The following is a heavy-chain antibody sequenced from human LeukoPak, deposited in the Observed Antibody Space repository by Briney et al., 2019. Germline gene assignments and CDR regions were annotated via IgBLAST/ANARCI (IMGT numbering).Heavy chain of an antibody. CDR3: ARGLIAGQFDY. CDR2: ISSSGSTI. J-gene: IGHJ4*02. V-gene: IGHV3-48*03. D-gene: IGHD3-22*01. Sequence: GGSLRLSCAASGFTFSSYEMNWVRQAPGKGLEWVSYISSSGSTIYYPDSVKGRFTIPRNNAKNSLYLQMNSLRAEDTAVYYCARGLIAGQFDYWGQGTLVTVSS. CDR1: GFTFSSYE.